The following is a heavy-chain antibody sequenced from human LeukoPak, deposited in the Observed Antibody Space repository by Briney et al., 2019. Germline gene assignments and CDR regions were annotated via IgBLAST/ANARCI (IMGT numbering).Heavy chain of an antibody. D-gene: IGHD5/OR15-5a*01. CDR3: TSGFSVARHDHY. Sequence: PGGSLRLSCAVSGFPLSDAWMNWVRQAPGKGLEWVGRIRRTAYGAPTDYAAPVKGRFIITRDDSRNMLYLQMNSLKTEDTAVYFCTSGFSVARHDHYWGPATLVIVSS. CDR2: IRRTAYGAPT. J-gene: IGHJ4*02. CDR1: GFPLSDAW. V-gene: IGHV3-15*07.